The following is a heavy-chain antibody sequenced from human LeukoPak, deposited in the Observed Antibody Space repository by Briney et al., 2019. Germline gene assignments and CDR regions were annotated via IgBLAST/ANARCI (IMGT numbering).Heavy chain of an antibody. Sequence: GGSLRLSCAASGFTFSTYSMSWVRQAPGKGLEWVSSITSSSGYIYYADSVKGRFTISRDSSTNTLFLQMNSLSAEDTAVYYCARAPSGTDYGDYRGQGALVTVSS. CDR3: ARAPSGTDYGDY. J-gene: IGHJ4*02. CDR1: GFTFSTYS. D-gene: IGHD1-26*01. CDR2: ITSSSGYI. V-gene: IGHV3-21*04.